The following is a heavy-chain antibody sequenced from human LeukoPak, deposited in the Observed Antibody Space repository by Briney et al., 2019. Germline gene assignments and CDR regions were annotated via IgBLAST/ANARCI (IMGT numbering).Heavy chain of an antibody. Sequence: SETLSLTCAVYGGSFSGYYWSWIRHPPGKGLEWIGEINHSGSTNYNPSLKSRVTISVDTSKNQFSLKLSSVTAADTAVYYCAREGSGSYYALDYWGQGTLVTVSS. V-gene: IGHV4-34*01. CDR3: AREGSGSYYALDY. CDR2: INHSGST. J-gene: IGHJ4*02. D-gene: IGHD1-26*01. CDR1: GGSFSGYY.